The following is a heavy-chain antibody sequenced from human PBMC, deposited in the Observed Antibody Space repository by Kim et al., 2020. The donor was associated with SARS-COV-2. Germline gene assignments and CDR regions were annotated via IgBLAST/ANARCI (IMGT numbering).Heavy chain of an antibody. Sequence: SQKFQDRVTITRDTSATTAYLELSSLRSEDTAVYYCTRGITGTGKQSFDYWGQGTLVTVSS. J-gene: IGHJ4*02. V-gene: IGHV1-3*01. D-gene: IGHD1-20*01. CDR3: TRGITGTGKQSFDY.